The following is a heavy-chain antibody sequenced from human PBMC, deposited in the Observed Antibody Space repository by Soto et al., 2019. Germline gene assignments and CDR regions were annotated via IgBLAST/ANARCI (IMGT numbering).Heavy chain of an antibody. V-gene: IGHV1-18*01. CDR2: ISTYNSDT. D-gene: IGHD2-15*01. J-gene: IGHJ4*02. CDR3: AREYCSGGSCYGGDF. CDR1: GYTLTSYG. Sequence: ASVKVSCKASGYTLTSYGISWVRQAPGQGLEWMGWISTYNSDTKYAHKFQDRVTMTTDTSTSTAHMELRSLRSDDTAVYYCAREYCSGGSCYGGDFRAQRTLVTVSS.